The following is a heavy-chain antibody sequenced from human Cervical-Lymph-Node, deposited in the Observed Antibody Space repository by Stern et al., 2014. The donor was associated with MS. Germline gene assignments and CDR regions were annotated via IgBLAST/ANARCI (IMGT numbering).Heavy chain of an antibody. CDR2: IKSKTDGGTT. Sequence: EVQLVESGGGLVKPGGSLRLSCAASGFTFSNAWMSWVRQAPGKGLEWVGRIKSKTDGGTTDYAAPVKGRFTISRDDSKNTLYLQMNSLKTEDTAVYYCTSPPYCGGDCYEYYYGMDVWGQGNTVTVSS. V-gene: IGHV3-15*01. CDR3: TSPPYCGGDCYEYYYGMDV. J-gene: IGHJ6*02. CDR1: GFTFSNAW. D-gene: IGHD2-21*02.